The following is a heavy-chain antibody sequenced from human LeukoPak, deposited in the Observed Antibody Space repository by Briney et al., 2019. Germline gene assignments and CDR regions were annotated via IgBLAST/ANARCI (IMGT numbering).Heavy chain of an antibody. D-gene: IGHD3-22*01. Sequence: ASVKVSCKASGYTFTSYYMHWVRQAPGQGLEWMGIINPSGGSTSYAQKFQGRVTMTRDTSTSTVYMELSSLRSEDTAVYYCARDRGYDYYDSSGCYPKDYFDYWGQGTLVTVSS. V-gene: IGHV1-46*03. CDR3: ARDRGYDYYDSSGCYPKDYFDY. CDR1: GYTFTSYY. CDR2: INPSGGST. J-gene: IGHJ4*02.